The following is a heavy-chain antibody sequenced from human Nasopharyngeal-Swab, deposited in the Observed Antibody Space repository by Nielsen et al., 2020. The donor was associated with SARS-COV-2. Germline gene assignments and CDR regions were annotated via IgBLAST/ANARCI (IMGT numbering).Heavy chain of an antibody. V-gene: IGHV4-39*01. J-gene: IGHJ3*02. CDR2: IYYSGST. D-gene: IGHD4-17*01. CDR3: ARLGGGTTVTPDAFDI. Sequence: SETLSLTCTVSGGSISSYYWGWIRQPPGKGLEWIGSIYYSGSTYYNPSLKSRVTISVDTSKNQFSLKLSSVTAADTAVYYCARLGGGTTVTPDAFDIWGQGTMVTVSS. CDR1: GGSISSYY.